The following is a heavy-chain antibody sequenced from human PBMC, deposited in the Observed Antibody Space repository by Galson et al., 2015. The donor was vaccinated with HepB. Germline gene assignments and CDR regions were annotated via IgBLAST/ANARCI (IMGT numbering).Heavy chain of an antibody. Sequence: CAISGDSVSSNSAAWNWIRQSPSRGLEWLGRTYYRSKWYNDYAVSVKSRITINPDTSKNQFSLQLNSVTPEDTAVYYCARDNWGGAAAGYRYYYGMDVWGQGTTVTVSS. D-gene: IGHD6-13*01. J-gene: IGHJ6*02. CDR3: ARDNWGGAAAGYRYYYGMDV. CDR2: TYYRSKWYN. CDR1: GDSVSSNSAA. V-gene: IGHV6-1*01.